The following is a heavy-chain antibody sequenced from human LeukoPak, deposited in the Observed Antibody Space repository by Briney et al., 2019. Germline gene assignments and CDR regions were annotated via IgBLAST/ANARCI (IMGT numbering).Heavy chain of an antibody. V-gene: IGHV4-61*02. J-gene: IGHJ5*02. CDR1: GGSICSGGYY. CDR3: ARLGWEAQGSWFDP. D-gene: IGHD1-26*01. Sequence: SQTLSLTCTVSGGSICSGGYYLSWIRQPGGKGLEWIGRIYTSGDTNYNPSLKTRVTISVDTSKNQFSLKLSSVTASDTAVYYCARLGWEAQGSWFDPWGQGILVTVSS. CDR2: IYTSGDT.